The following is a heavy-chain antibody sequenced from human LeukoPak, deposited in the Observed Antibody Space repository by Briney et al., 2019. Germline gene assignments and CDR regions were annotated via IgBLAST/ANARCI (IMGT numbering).Heavy chain of an antibody. CDR2: ISYDGSDV. D-gene: IGHD4-11*01. CDR1: GFPFNTYG. J-gene: IGHJ4*02. V-gene: IGHV3-30*03. Sequence: PGGSLRLSCAASGFPFNTYGMHWSRKAPPKGREGGAGISYDGSDVYYGNSVKGRFTISRDNSKNTLSLQMNSLRAEDTGLYYCAGLLTTVTTGAKWGQGTLVTVSS. CDR3: AGLLTTVTTGAK.